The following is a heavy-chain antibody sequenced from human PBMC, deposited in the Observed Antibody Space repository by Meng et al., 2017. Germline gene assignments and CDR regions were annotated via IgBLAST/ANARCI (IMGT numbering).Heavy chain of an antibody. CDR1: GGSFSGYY. V-gene: IGHV4-34*01. CDR2: INHSGST. CDR3: ARGPSEIVGAAAGAFNFDY. J-gene: IGHJ4*02. Sequence: GSLRLSCAVYGGSFSGYYWSWIRQPPGKGREWNGEINHSGSTNYNPYLKSRVTIPVDTSKNQFSLKLSPVTAADTAVYYCARGPSEIVGAAAGAFNFDYWGQGTLVTVSS. D-gene: IGHD1-26*01.